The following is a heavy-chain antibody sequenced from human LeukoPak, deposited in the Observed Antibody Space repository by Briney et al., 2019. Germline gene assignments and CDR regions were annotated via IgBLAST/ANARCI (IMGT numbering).Heavy chain of an antibody. CDR1: GFTFSSYA. Sequence: GGSLRLSCAASGFTFSSYATSWVRQAPGKGLEWVSGISGSGGSTYYADSVKGRFTISRGNSKNTLYLQMNSLSAEDTAVYYCAKDLSPLYYYYGMDVWGQGTTVTVSS. V-gene: IGHV3-23*01. CDR2: ISGSGGST. CDR3: AKDLSPLYYYYGMDV. J-gene: IGHJ6*02.